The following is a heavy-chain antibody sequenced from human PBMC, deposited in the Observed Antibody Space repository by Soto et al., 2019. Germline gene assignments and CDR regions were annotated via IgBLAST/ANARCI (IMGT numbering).Heavy chain of an antibody. Sequence: GGSLRLSCSASGFTFGSYAMHWVRQAPGKGLEYVSAISSNGGSTYYADSVKGRFTISRDNSKNTLYLQMSSLRAEDTAVYYCVKYSGSNPYYYYGMDVWGQGTTVTVSS. CDR2: ISSNGGST. CDR1: GFTFGSYA. CDR3: VKYSGSNPYYYYGMDV. V-gene: IGHV3-64D*06. D-gene: IGHD3-10*01. J-gene: IGHJ6*02.